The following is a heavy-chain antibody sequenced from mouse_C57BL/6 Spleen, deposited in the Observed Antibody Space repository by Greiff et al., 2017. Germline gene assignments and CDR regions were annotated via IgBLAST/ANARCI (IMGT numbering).Heavy chain of an antibody. CDR3: ARYINYGSSSLLWYFDV. V-gene: IGHV7-3*01. J-gene: IGHJ1*03. D-gene: IGHD1-1*01. Sequence: EVKLVESGGGLVQPGGSLSFSCAASGFTFTDYYMSWVRQPPGKALEWLGFIRNKANGYTTEYSASVKGRFTISRDNSQSILYLQMNALRAEDSATYYCARYINYGSSSLLWYFDVWGTGTTVTVSS. CDR2: IRNKANGYTT. CDR1: GFTFTDYY.